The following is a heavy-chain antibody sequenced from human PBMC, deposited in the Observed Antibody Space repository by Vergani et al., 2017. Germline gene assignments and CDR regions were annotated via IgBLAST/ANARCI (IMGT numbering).Heavy chain of an antibody. CDR1: GFTFSSYS. CDR3: ARDDGSPVWFGELWVDY. V-gene: IGHV3-21*04. CDR2: ISSSSSYI. D-gene: IGHD3-10*01. J-gene: IGHJ4*02. Sequence: EVQLVESGGGLVKPGGSLRLSCAASGFTFSSYSMNWVRQAPGKGLEWVSSISSSSSYIYYADSVKGRFTISRDNAKNSLYLQMNSLRAEDTAVYYCARDDGSPVWFGELWVDYWGQGTLVTVSS.